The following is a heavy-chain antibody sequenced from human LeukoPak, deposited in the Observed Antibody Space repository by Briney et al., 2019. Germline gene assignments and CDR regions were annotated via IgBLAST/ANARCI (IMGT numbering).Heavy chain of an antibody. Sequence: GTSLRLSCMASGFTFSSYGMHWVRQAPGKGLEWVAVISYDGSNKYYADSVKGRFTISRDNSKNTLYLQMNSLRAEDTAVYYCARDAPGSGPFWFDPWGQGTLVTVSS. CDR3: ARDAPGSGPFWFDP. V-gene: IGHV3-30*03. CDR2: ISYDGSNK. J-gene: IGHJ5*02. D-gene: IGHD1-14*01. CDR1: GFTFSSYG.